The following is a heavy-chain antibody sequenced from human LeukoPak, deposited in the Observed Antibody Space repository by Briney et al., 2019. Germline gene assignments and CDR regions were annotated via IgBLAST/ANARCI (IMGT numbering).Heavy chain of an antibody. D-gene: IGHD5-18*01. Sequence: ASVKVSCKASGYSFTCYYMHWVRQAPGQGLEWMGWINPNSGGTKYAQKFKGRVTMTRDTYISTAYMELSRLRSDDTAVYYCARVDTAMVAGGGDYWGQGTLVTVSS. CDR1: GYSFTCYY. CDR3: ARVDTAMVAGGGDY. V-gene: IGHV1-2*02. CDR2: INPNSGGT. J-gene: IGHJ4*02.